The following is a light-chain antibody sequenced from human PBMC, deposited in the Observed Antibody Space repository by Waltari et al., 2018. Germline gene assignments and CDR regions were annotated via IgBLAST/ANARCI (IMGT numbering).Light chain of an antibody. V-gene: IGKV2-28*01. CDR3: RQALPTPP. J-gene: IGKJ4*01. CDR2: LGS. Sequence: MVMSRCRPPVCVTLGEPGPIPCRSSLGLLHYNGDNYLEWYLQKPGQSPQLLIYLGSNRASGVPDRFSGSGSGTDFTLNISRVEAEDVGVYYCRQALPTPPFRRGTKVEIK. CDR1: LGLLHYNGDNY.